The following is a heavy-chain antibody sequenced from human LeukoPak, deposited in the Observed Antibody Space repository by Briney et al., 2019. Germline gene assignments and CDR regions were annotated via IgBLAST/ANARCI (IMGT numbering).Heavy chain of an antibody. D-gene: IGHD3-3*01. Sequence: PGGSLRLSCAASGFTFSGYAMSCVRQAPGRGLEWGSAIDRLGISTYYADSVKGRFTIARDSSKMYLQMDSLRVEDTAVYYCAKALLRFLEWLPSDYWGQGTLVTVSS. CDR1: GFTFSGYA. CDR3: AKALLRFLEWLPSDY. J-gene: IGHJ4*02. V-gene: IGHV3-23*01. CDR2: IDRLGIST.